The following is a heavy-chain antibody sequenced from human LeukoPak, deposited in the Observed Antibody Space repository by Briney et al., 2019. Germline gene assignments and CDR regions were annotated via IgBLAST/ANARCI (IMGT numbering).Heavy chain of an antibody. J-gene: IGHJ5*02. D-gene: IGHD3-16*01. CDR3: ARHYGP. CDR1: YY. Sequence: YYXGXIRXXXGRGLDWIGYIHHSGSTYYNPSLKSRVIISVDTSKNQFSLKLNSVTAADTAVYYCARHYGPWGQGTLVTVSS. CDR2: IHHSGST. V-gene: IGHV4-31*02.